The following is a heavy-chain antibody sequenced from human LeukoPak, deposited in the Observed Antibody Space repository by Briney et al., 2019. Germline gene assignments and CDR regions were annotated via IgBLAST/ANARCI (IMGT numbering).Heavy chain of an antibody. V-gene: IGHV4-34*01. Sequence: PSETLSLTCAVYGGSFSGYYWSXXXXXXXXXXXXXXXINHSGSTNYNPSLKSRVTISVDTSKNQFSLKLSSVTAADTAVYYCARGSYSSGWYFALDYWGQGTLVTVSS. CDR2: INHSGST. D-gene: IGHD6-19*01. J-gene: IGHJ4*02. CDR1: GGSFSGYY. CDR3: ARGSYSSGWYFALDY.